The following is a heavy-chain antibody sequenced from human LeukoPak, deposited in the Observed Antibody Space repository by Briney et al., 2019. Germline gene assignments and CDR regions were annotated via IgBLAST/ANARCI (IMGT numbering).Heavy chain of an antibody. V-gene: IGHV3-48*01. Sequence: PGGSLRLSCAASGFTFSSYSMNWVRQAPGKGLEWVSYISSSSSTIYYADSVKGRFTISRDNAKNSLYLQMNSLRAEDTAVYYCARAPRTYDYVWGSYRPLHLDYWGQGTLVTVSS. D-gene: IGHD3-16*02. CDR1: GFTFSSYS. CDR2: ISSSSSTI. J-gene: IGHJ4*02. CDR3: ARAPRTYDYVWGSYRPLHLDY.